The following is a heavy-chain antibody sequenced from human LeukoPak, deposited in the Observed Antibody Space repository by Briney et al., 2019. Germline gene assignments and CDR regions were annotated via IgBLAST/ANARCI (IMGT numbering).Heavy chain of an antibody. D-gene: IGHD6-19*01. CDR1: GGSISSYY. CDR3: ARDWAVAVHYFGY. Sequence: SETLFLTCTVSGGSISSYYWSWIRQPAGKGLEWIGRIYSSGSTNYNPSLESRVSMSVDTSKNQFSLKLNSVTAADTAVYYCARDWAVAVHYFGYWGQGTLVTVSS. CDR2: IYSSGST. J-gene: IGHJ4*02. V-gene: IGHV4-4*07.